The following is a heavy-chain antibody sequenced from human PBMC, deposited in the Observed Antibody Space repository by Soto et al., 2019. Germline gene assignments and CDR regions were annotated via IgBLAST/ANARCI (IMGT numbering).Heavy chain of an antibody. CDR3: ARTTVVTPT. CDR2: IIPIFGTA. V-gene: IGHV1-69*01. D-gene: IGHD4-17*01. J-gene: IGHJ5*02. CDR1: GDTLRSYD. Sequence: VQGVESGSEVKKPGSSVKLSCRASGDTLRSYDIIWVRQPPGQGLEWMGGIIPIFGTANYAQKFQGRVTITADESTSTAYMELSSLRSEDTAVYYCARTTVVTPTWGQGTLVTVSS.